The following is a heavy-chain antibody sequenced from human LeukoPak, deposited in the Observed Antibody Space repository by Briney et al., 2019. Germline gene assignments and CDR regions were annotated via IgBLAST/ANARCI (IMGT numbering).Heavy chain of an antibody. V-gene: IGHV4-39*07. Sequence: SETLSLTCTVSGGSISSSSYYWGWIRQPPGKGLEWIGSIYYSGSTYYNPSLKSRVTISVDTSKNQFSLKLSSVTAADTAVYYCARGPYYDILTGYPGAFDIWGQGTMVTVSS. CDR1: GGSISSSSYY. CDR2: IYYSGST. CDR3: ARGPYYDILTGYPGAFDI. J-gene: IGHJ3*02. D-gene: IGHD3-9*01.